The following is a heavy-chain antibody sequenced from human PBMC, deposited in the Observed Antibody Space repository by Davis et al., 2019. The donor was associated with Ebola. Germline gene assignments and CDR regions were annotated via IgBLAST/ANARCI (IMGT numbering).Heavy chain of an antibody. CDR2: IYYSGST. D-gene: IGHD2/OR15-2a*01. Sequence: SETLSLTCTVSGGSISSYYWSWIRPPPGKGLEWFGYIYYSGSTNYNPSLKSRVTISVDTSKNQFSLKLGSVTAADTAVYYCARQSMALDYWGQGTLVTVSS. J-gene: IGHJ4*02. CDR3: ARQSMALDY. CDR1: GGSISSYY. V-gene: IGHV4-59*08.